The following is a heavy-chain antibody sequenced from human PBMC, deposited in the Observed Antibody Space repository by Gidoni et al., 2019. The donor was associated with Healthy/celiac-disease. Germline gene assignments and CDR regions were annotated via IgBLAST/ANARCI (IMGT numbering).Heavy chain of an antibody. Sequence: QVQLVESGGGVVQPGRSLILSCAASGFTFSSYGMHWVRQAPGKGLEWVAVRSYDGSNKYYADSVKGRFTISRDNSKNTLYLQMNSLRAEDTAVYYCAREDILTGYPREGAFDIWGQGTMVTVSS. CDR1: GFTFSSYG. CDR2: RSYDGSNK. CDR3: AREDILTGYPREGAFDI. V-gene: IGHV3-30-3*01. D-gene: IGHD3-9*01. J-gene: IGHJ3*02.